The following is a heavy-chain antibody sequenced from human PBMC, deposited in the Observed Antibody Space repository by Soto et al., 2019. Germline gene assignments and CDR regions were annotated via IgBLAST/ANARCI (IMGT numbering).Heavy chain of an antibody. D-gene: IGHD3-9*01. CDR3: ARHGRHHYLVLTGYYSGAFDI. CDR1: GGSISGYY. V-gene: IGHV4-59*08. J-gene: IGHJ3*02. CDR2: SYYTGNT. Sequence: QVQLQESGPGLVKPSETLSLTCTVSGGSISGYYWSWIRQPPGRGLEWIGYSYYTGNTNYNPSLKSRVTTSVDTSNNQFSLKLSSVTAADTAVYYCARHGRHHYLVLTGYYSGAFDIWGQGTMVTVSS.